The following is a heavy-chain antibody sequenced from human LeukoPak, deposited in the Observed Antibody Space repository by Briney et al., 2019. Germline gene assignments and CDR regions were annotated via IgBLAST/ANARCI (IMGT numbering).Heavy chain of an antibody. Sequence: QSGGSLRLSCAASGFTLNSYEMNWVRQAPEKGLEWVSQITGSGGSTYYADSVKGRFTISRDNSKNTLYLQMNSLRAEDTAVYYCAKDIVSSRWYYFDYWGQGTLVTVSS. V-gene: IGHV3-23*01. CDR3: AKDIVSSRWYYFDY. D-gene: IGHD6-13*01. CDR2: ITGSGGST. J-gene: IGHJ4*02. CDR1: GFTLNSYE.